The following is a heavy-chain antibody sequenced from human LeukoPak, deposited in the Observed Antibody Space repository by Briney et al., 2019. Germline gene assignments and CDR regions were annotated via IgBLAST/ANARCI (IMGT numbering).Heavy chain of an antibody. CDR2: INAGNGNT. CDR3: ARGRPYCSSTSCSRGGWFDH. V-gene: IGHV1-3*01. Sequence: GASVKVSCKASGYTFTSYAMHWVRQAPGQRLEWMGWINAGNGNTKYSQKFQGRVTITRDTSASTAYMELSSLRSEDTAVYYCARGRPYCSSTSCSRGGWFDHWGQGTLVTVSS. CDR1: GYTFTSYA. D-gene: IGHD2-2*01. J-gene: IGHJ5*02.